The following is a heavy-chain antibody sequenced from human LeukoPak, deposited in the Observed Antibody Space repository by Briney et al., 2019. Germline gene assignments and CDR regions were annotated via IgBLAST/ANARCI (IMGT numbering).Heavy chain of an antibody. CDR2: ISGSGGST. D-gene: IGHD1-1*01. CDR1: GFTFSSYA. Sequence: GGSLRLSCAASGFTFSSYAMSWVRQAPGKGLEWVSVISGSGGSTYYADSVKGRFTLSRDNSKNTLYLQMNSLRAGDTAVYYCAREKASTTGTTDYDYWGQGTLVTVSS. V-gene: IGHV3-23*01. J-gene: IGHJ4*02. CDR3: AREKASTTGTTDYDY.